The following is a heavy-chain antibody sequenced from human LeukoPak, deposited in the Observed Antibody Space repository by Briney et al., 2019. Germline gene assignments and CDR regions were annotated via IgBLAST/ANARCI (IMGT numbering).Heavy chain of an antibody. CDR3: AREGIAAAGYFDY. D-gene: IGHD6-13*01. CDR1: GGSVSSGSYY. V-gene: IGHV4-61*01. Sequence: PSETLSLTCTVSGGSVSSGSYYWSWIRQPPGKGLEWIGYIYYSGSTKYNPSLKSRVTISVDTSKNQFSLKLSSVTAADTAVYYRAREGIAAAGYFDYWGQGTLVTVSS. CDR2: IYYSGST. J-gene: IGHJ4*02.